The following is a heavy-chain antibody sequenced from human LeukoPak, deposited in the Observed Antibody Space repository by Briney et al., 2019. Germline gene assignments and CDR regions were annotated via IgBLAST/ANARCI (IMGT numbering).Heavy chain of an antibody. CDR1: GFTFSSYS. CDR3: AREMATSKEDAFDI. D-gene: IGHD5-24*01. V-gene: IGHV3-21*01. J-gene: IGHJ3*02. Sequence: KPGGSLRHSCAPYGFTFSSYSMNWVRQAPGKGLEWVSSISSSSSYIYYADSVKGRFTISRDNAKNSLYLQMNSLRAEDTAVYYCAREMATSKEDAFDIWGQGTMVTVSS. CDR2: ISSSSSYI.